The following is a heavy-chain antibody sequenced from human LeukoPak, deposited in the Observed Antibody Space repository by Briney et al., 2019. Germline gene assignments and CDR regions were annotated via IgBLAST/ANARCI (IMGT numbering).Heavy chain of an antibody. CDR3: ARDGTVAGNPFDY. CDR1: GFTFSSYS. Sequence: GGSLRLSCAASGFTFSSYSMNWVRQAPGKGLEWVSYISSSSSTIYYADSVKGRFTTPRDNAKNSLYLQMNSLRAEDTAVYYCARDGTVAGNPFDYWGQGTLVTVSS. CDR2: ISSSSSTI. D-gene: IGHD6-19*01. V-gene: IGHV3-48*01. J-gene: IGHJ4*02.